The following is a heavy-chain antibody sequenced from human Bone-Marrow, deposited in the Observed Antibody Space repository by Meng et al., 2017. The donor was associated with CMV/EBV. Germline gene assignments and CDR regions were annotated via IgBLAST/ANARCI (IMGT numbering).Heavy chain of an antibody. V-gene: IGHV3-23*01. D-gene: IGHD6-19*01. Sequence: GESLKISCAASGFTFSSYAISWVRQAPGKGLEWVSTIGSSGGSTYYADCVKGRFTISRDNSKNTLYLQMNSLRAEDTAIYYCAKRGLRGWYYFDYWGQGTLVTVSS. CDR2: IGSSGGST. J-gene: IGHJ4*02. CDR1: GFTFSSYA. CDR3: AKRGLRGWYYFDY.